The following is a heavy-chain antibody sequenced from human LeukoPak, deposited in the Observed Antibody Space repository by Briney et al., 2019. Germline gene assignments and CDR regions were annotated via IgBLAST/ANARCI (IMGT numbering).Heavy chain of an antibody. D-gene: IGHD2-8*02. CDR3: TGDFGKIWVVDGIVD. Sequence: GGSLRLSCAASGFTFSSYAMSWVRQAPGKGLEWVSAISGSGGSTYYADSVKGRFTISRDNSKNTLYLQMNSLRAEDTAIYYRTGDFGKIWVVDGIVDWGQGTLVTVSS. V-gene: IGHV3-23*01. CDR1: GFTFSSYA. J-gene: IGHJ4*02. CDR2: ISGSGGST.